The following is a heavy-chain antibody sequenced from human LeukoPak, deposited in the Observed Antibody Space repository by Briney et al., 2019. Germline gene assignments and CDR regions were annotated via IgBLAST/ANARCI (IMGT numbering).Heavy chain of an antibody. D-gene: IGHD3-3*01. CDR3: ARAGSMFGVVVFDY. V-gene: IGHV4-59*01. CDR2: IYYSAST. CDR1: CGSISSYY. Sequence: NPSETLSLTCTVSCGSISSYYWSWLRQPPGKGLEWIGYIYYSASTDYNPSLKSRVTISVDTSKNQFSLKLSPVTAADTAVYYCARAGSMFGVVVFDYWGQGTLVSVSS. J-gene: IGHJ4*02.